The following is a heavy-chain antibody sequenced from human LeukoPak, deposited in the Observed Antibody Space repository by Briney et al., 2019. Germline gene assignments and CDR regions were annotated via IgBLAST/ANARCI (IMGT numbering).Heavy chain of an antibody. Sequence: SETLSLTCTVSGGSINSHYYWSWIRQPPGKGLEWIGYIHYSGTTNYKSSLKGRVTISVDTSKNQFSLKLSSVTAADTAVYYCAREDYSKYYFDYGGQGTLVTVSS. D-gene: IGHD4-11*01. CDR3: AREDYSKYYFDY. V-gene: IGHV4-59*01. J-gene: IGHJ4*02. CDR1: GGSINSHYY. CDR2: IHYSGTT.